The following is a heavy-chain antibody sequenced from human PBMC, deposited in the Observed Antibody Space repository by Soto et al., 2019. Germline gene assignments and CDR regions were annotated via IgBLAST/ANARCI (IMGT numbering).Heavy chain of an antibody. CDR3: ARSGENLEEFCFYS. V-gene: IGHV4-31*03. J-gene: IGHJ5*02. Sequence: SLSLTCTVSGAYINSGGYYWAWLLQHPGKGLEWLGYIRRSGRTYTNPSLGSRVTISVDTSENHFSVRLTSVTAADTAVYFCARSGENLEEFCFYSWGQGTLVTVSS. CDR2: IRRSGRT. D-gene: IGHD3-16*01. CDR1: GAYINSGGYY.